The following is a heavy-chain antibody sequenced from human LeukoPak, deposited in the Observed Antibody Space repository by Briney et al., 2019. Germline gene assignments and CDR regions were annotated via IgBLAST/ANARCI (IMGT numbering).Heavy chain of an antibody. Sequence: GRSLRLSCAASGFTFSSYGMHWVRQAPGKGLEWVAVIWYGGSNKYYADSVKGRFTISRDNSKNTLYLQMNSLRAEDTAVYYCAREHVCSSTSCSYYYYYGMDVWGKGTTVTVSS. CDR2: IWYGGSNK. CDR3: AREHVCSSTSCSYYYYYGMDV. J-gene: IGHJ6*04. D-gene: IGHD2-2*01. CDR1: GFTFSSYG. V-gene: IGHV3-33*01.